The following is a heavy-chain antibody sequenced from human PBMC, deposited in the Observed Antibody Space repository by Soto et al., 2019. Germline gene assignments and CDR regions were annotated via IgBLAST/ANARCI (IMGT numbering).Heavy chain of an antibody. V-gene: IGHV4-59*01. J-gene: IGHJ6*02. CDR2: IYDTGISDYTPST. CDR3: ARGEDAFFYYGLDV. CDR1: GGSITSSY. Sequence: SETLSLTCTVSGGSITSSYWSWVRRPPGKGLEWIAYIYDTGISDYTPSTSYNPSLNSRVTMSVDTSKSQFSLKLTSVTASDRAVYYCARGEDAFFYYGLDVWGQGITGTVSS.